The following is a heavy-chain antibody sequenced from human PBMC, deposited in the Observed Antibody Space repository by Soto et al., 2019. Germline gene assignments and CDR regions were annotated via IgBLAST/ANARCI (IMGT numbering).Heavy chain of an antibody. D-gene: IGHD4-17*01. CDR3: ARFYGDYSYYYYYMDV. J-gene: IGHJ6*03. V-gene: IGHV1-8*01. Sequence: ASVKVSCKASGYTFTSYDINWVRQATGQGLEWMGWMNPNSGNTGYAQKFQGRVTMTRNTSISTAYMELSSLGYEDTAVYYCARFYGDYSYYYYYMDVWGKGTTVTVSS. CDR2: MNPNSGNT. CDR1: GYTFTSYD.